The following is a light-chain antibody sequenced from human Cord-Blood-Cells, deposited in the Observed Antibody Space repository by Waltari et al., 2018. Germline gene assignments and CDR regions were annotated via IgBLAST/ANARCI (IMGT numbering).Light chain of an antibody. CDR3: QSYDSSLSGSV. CDR2: GNS. CDR1: SSNPRAGSD. J-gene: IGLJ2*01. Sequence: HSLPTQPPSVSGAPGQRVTISFPWRSSNPRAGSDVHSYQQLPGTAPKLLIYGNSNRPSGVPDRFSGSKSGTSASLAITGLQAEDEADYYCQSYDSSLSGSVFGGGTKLTVL. V-gene: IGLV1-40*01.